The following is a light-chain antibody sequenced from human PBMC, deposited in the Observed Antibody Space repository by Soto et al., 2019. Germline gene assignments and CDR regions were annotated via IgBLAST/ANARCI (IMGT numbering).Light chain of an antibody. V-gene: IGKV1-9*01. J-gene: IGKJ5*01. CDR3: QQFSGYPLT. Sequence: IQLTQSPSSLSASVGDRVAITCGASQGISSHLAWYQQRPGKAPVLLIYGASNLQSGVPSRFSGSGSGTAFTLTISSLQPEDFATYYCQQFSGYPLTFGQGTRLEIK. CDR1: QGISSH. CDR2: GAS.